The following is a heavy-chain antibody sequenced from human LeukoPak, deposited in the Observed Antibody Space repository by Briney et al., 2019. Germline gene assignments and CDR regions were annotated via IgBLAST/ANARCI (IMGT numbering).Heavy chain of an antibody. V-gene: IGHV3-30*18. CDR3: AKGKYSSGWPYYFDY. CDR2: ISYDGSNK. D-gene: IGHD6-19*01. J-gene: IGHJ4*02. CDR1: GFTFSSYG. Sequence: GGSLRLSCAASGFTFSSYGMHWVRQAPGKGLEWVAVISYDGSNKYYADSVKGRFTISRDNSKNTLYLQMNSLRAEDTAVYYCAKGKYSSGWPYYFDYWGQGTLVTVSS.